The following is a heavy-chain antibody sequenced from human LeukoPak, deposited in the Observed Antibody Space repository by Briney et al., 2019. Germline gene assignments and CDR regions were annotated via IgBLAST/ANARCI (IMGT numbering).Heavy chain of an antibody. D-gene: IGHD1-14*01. CDR1: GFTVSSSS. Sequence: PGGSLRLSCAASGFTVSSSSMNWVRQAPGKGLEWVAVISYDGSNKFYAESVKGRFTISRDSSKNTLWLQMSSLRAEDTAVYYCARSPVRSRKVTLYYFDFWGQGTLVTVSS. J-gene: IGHJ4*02. V-gene: IGHV3-30*15. CDR3: ARSPVRSRKVTLYYFDF. CDR2: ISYDGSNK.